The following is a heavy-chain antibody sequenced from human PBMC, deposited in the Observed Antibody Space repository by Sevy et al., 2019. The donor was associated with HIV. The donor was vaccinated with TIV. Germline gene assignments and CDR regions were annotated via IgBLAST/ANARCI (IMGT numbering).Heavy chain of an antibody. D-gene: IGHD4-17*01. CDR3: ARDLPPSATTVAHFDY. J-gene: IGHJ4*02. Sequence: GGSLRLSCAASGFIFSSYEMSWVRQAPGKGLEWVSHISQSGGTTYYSDSVKGRFTISRDNAKNSLYLQMNSLRAEDMAIYYCARDLPPSATTVAHFDYWGQRTLVTVSS. CDR2: ISQSGGTT. CDR1: GFIFSSYE. V-gene: IGHV3-48*03.